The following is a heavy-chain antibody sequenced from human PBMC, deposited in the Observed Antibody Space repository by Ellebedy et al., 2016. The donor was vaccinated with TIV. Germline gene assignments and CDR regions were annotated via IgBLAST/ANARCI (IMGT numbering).Heavy chain of an antibody. D-gene: IGHD1-26*01. V-gene: IGHV1-18*04. CDR1: GYNFASFG. CDR3: ARVSRNYYSGFGTDY. Sequence: ASVKVSXKASGYNFASFGVTWVRQAPGQGLEWMGWSSAYSGDTHYGRKYQGRVTMTTDTSTSTAYMELRNLTSDDTAIYFCARVSRNYYSGFGTDYWGQGTLVTVSS. CDR2: SSAYSGDT. J-gene: IGHJ4*02.